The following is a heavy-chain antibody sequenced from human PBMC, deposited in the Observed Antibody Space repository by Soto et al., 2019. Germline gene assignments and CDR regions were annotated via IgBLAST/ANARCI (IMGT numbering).Heavy chain of an antibody. CDR1: GYTFTSYG. Sequence: ASVKVSCKASGYTFTSYGISWVRQAPGQGLEWMGWISAYNGNTNYAQKLQGRVTMTTDTSTSTAYKELRSLRSDDTAVYYCARGSTRYYYGMDVWGQGTTVTVSS. J-gene: IGHJ6*02. V-gene: IGHV1-18*01. CDR2: ISAYNGNT. D-gene: IGHD2-2*01. CDR3: ARGSTRYYYGMDV.